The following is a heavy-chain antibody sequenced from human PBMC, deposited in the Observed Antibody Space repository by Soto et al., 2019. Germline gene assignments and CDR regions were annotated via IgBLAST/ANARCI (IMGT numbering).Heavy chain of an antibody. V-gene: IGHV3-30*18. J-gene: IGHJ2*01. Sequence: QVQLVESGGGVVQPGRSLRLSCAASGFTFSSYGMHWVRQAPGKGLEWVAVISYDGSNKYYADSVKGRFTISRDNSKNTLYLQMNSLRAEDTAVYYCAKEPLPYCSGGSCPRDWYFDLWGQGTLVTVSS. CDR3: AKEPLPYCSGGSCPRDWYFDL. CDR1: GFTFSSYG. CDR2: ISYDGSNK. D-gene: IGHD2-15*01.